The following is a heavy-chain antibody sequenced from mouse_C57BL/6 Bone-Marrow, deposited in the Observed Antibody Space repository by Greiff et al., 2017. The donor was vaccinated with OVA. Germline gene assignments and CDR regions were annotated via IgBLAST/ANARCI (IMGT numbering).Heavy chain of an antibody. CDR3: ALGLNWDGCY. V-gene: IGHV14-3*01. CDR2: IDPANGNT. D-gene: IGHD4-1*01. J-gene: IGHJ3*01. Sequence: EVMLVESVAELVRPGASVKLSCTASGFNIKNTYMHWVKQRPEQGLEWIGRIDPANGNTKYAPKFQGKATITADTSSNTAYLQLSSLTSEDTAIYCGALGLNWDGCYWGQGTLVTVSA. CDR1: GFNIKNTY.